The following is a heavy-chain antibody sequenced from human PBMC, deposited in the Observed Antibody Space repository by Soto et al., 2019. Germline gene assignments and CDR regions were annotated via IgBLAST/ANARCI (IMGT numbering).Heavy chain of an antibody. D-gene: IGHD1-26*01. CDR1: GFTFSSYW. Sequence: EVQLVESGGGLVQPGGSLSLSCAASGFTFSSYWMHWVRQAPGKGLVWVSRIKTDGSVTSYADSVKGRFTISRDNAKNTLYLQMNRLRAEDTAVYYCARVGRGAYYFDYWGQGTLVTVSS. CDR2: IKTDGSVT. CDR3: ARVGRGAYYFDY. J-gene: IGHJ4*02. V-gene: IGHV3-74*01.